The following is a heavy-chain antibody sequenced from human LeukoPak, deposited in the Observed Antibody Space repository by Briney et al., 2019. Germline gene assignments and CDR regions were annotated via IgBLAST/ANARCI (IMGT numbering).Heavy chain of an antibody. V-gene: IGHV3-21*01. Sequence: SGGSLRLACAASGFTFSSYSMNWVRQAPGKGLEWVSSISSSSSYIYYADSVKGRFTISRDNAKNSLYLQMNSLRAEDTAVYYCARGRGPGFGDNWFDPWGQGTLVTVSS. CDR1: GFTFSSYS. D-gene: IGHD3-10*01. CDR2: ISSSSSYI. J-gene: IGHJ5*02. CDR3: ARGRGPGFGDNWFDP.